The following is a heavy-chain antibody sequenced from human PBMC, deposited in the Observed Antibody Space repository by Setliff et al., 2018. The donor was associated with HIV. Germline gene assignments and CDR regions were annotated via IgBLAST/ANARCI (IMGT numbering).Heavy chain of an antibody. D-gene: IGHD2-21*01. V-gene: IGHV4-39*01. CDR1: GGSISSSSYY. CDR3: VMTLIVVVWVGAFDI. CDR2: IYYSGST. J-gene: IGHJ3*02. Sequence: SVTLSLTCTVSGGSISSSSYYWGWIRQPPGKGLEWIGSIYYSGSTYYNPSLKSRVTISVDTSKNQFSLKLSSVTAADTAVYYCVMTLIVVVWVGAFDIWGQGTMVTVSS.